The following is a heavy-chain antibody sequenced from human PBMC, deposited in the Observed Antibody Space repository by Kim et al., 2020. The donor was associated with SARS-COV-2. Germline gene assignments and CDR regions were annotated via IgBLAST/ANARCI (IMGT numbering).Heavy chain of an antibody. CDR2: INHSGPT. D-gene: IGHD3-9*01. CDR1: GGSFSGYY. J-gene: IGHJ4*02. V-gene: IGHV4-34*01. CDR3: ATRWSYDILTGYYKGVDY. Sequence: SETLSLTCAVYGGSFSGYYWSWIRQPPGKGLEWIGEINHSGPTNYNPSLKSRVTITVDTSKNQFSLKLSSVTAWDTAVYYWATRWSYDILTGYYKGVDYWGQGTMVTVSS.